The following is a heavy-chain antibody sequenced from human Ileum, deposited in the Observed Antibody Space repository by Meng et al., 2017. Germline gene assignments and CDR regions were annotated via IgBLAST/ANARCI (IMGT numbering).Heavy chain of an antibody. CDR1: GGAFSSSA. CDR3: AKNCSGGGCFDP. J-gene: IGHJ5*02. D-gene: IGHD2-15*01. CDR2: IIPILNAS. Sequence: QVKLVQSGAEVKYPGSSVTVSCKASGGAFSSSAIGWLRQAPGRGLEWMGGIIPILNASTYAQNFKSRVTLSADMATTTVYMELSSLTSDDTAVYFCAKNCSGGGCFDPWGQGTLVTVSS. V-gene: IGHV1-69*10.